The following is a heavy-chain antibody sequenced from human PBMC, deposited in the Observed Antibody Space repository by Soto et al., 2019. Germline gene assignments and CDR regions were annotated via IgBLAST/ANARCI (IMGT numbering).Heavy chain of an antibody. J-gene: IGHJ4*02. CDR3: ARGTHHYSGSHEFDS. D-gene: IGHD1-26*01. V-gene: IGHV3-21*04. CDR1: GFPFSAYN. CDR2: ITVGSSHI. Sequence: GGSLRLSCTGSGFPFSAYNINWVRQAPGKGLEWVSSITVGSSHIYQPNSMKGRFTISRDDAKNSVYLQIDSLRDEDTGIYFCARGTHHYSGSHEFDSWGLGTLVTVSS.